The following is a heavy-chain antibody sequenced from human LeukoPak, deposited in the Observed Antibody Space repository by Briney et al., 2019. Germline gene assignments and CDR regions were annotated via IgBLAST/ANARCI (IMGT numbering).Heavy chain of an antibody. CDR1: GGSFSGYY. V-gene: IGHV4-34*01. Sequence: SETLSLTCAVYGGSFSGYYWSWIRLPPGKGLEWIGEINHSGSTNYNPSLKSRVTISVDTSKNQFSLKLSSVTAADTAVYYCARGKWLRLYYFDYWGQGTLVTVSS. J-gene: IGHJ4*02. D-gene: IGHD5-12*01. CDR2: INHSGST. CDR3: ARGKWLRLYYFDY.